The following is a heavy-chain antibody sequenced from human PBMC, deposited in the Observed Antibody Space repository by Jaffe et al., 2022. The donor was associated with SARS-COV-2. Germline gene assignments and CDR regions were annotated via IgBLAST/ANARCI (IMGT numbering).Heavy chain of an antibody. D-gene: IGHD4-4*01. J-gene: IGHJ5*02. CDR3: ARDAAPHNNYNWFDP. V-gene: IGHV3-7*03. CDR2: IKQDGSEK. CDR1: GFTFSIHW. Sequence: EVQLVESGGGLVQPGGSLRLSCAASGFTFSIHWMSWVRQAPGKGLEWVANIKQDGSEKYYVDSVKGRFTISRDNAKNSLYLQMNSLRAEDTAVYYCARDAAPHNNYNWFDPWGQGTLVTVSS.